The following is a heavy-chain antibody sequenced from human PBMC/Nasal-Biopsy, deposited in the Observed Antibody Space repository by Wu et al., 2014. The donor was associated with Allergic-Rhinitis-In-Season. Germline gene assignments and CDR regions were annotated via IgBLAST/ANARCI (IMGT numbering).Heavy chain of an antibody. J-gene: IGHJ4*02. D-gene: IGHD2-21*01. CDR2: ISPAGGTT. Sequence: LRLSCAASGFSFDTYAMSWVRQAPGKGLEWVSVISPAGGTTHYAGSVKGRFSISRDNSRSTLFLQMDSLRVDDTAVYFCAKSGDPVVVIAHFDYWGPGSPGHRLL. V-gene: IGHV3-23*01. CDR3: AKSGDPVVVIAHFDY. CDR1: GFSFDTYA.